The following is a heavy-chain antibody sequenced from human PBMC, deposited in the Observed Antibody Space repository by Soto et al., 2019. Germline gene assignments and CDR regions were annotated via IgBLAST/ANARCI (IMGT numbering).Heavy chain of an antibody. J-gene: IGHJ4*02. CDR2: ISSGSSLI. Sequence: EVQVVESGGALVQPGGSLRLSCVASVFSFSGSGMNWVRQAPGKGLEWLAYISSGSSLIYYAYSVKGRFTISRDNAKNSLYLQMNSLRVEDTGVFYCARDKTVQFWQYAYWGQGTLVTVSS. CDR1: VFSFSGSG. CDR3: ARDKTVQFWQYAY. D-gene: IGHD4-4*01. V-gene: IGHV3-48*01.